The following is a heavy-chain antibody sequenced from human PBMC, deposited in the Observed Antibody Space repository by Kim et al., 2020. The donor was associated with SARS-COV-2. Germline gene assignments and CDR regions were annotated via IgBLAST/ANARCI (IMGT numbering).Heavy chain of an antibody. CDR3: ARGGSSGYSYWYFDL. J-gene: IGHJ2*01. V-gene: IGHV3-13*01. Sequence: PGSVNGRFTISRENAQNSLYLQMNSLGAGDTAVYYCARGGSSGYSYWYFDLWGRGTLVTVSS. D-gene: IGHD3-22*01.